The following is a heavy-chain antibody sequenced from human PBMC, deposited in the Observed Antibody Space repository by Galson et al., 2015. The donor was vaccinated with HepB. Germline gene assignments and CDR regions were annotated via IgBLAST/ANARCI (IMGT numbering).Heavy chain of an antibody. CDR2: ISSSSTTI. CDR1: GFTFSTYS. J-gene: IGHJ3*02. CDR3: ARDDDSSGWYREGASDI. V-gene: IGHV3-48*01. Sequence: SLRLSCAASGFTFSTYSMNWVRQAPGKGLEWVSYISSSSTTIYYADSVKGRFTISRDNAKNSLYLQMNSLRAEDTAVYYCARDDDSSGWYREGASDIWGQGTMVTVSS. D-gene: IGHD6-19*01.